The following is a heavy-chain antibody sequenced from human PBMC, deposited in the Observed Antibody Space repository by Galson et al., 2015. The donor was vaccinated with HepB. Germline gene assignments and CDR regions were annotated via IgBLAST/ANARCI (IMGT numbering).Heavy chain of an antibody. J-gene: IGHJ4*02. CDR3: AKSHSGYDSNTIDH. Sequence: SLRLSCAASGFTFSNYVMNWVRQAPGKGLEWVSSLNDNGDRTYYADSVKGRFTISRDNSKNTLYLQMNSLRAEDTAVYYCAKSHSGYDSNTIDHWGQGTLVTVSS. CDR1: GFTFSNYV. V-gene: IGHV3-23*01. D-gene: IGHD5-12*01. CDR2: LNDNGDRT.